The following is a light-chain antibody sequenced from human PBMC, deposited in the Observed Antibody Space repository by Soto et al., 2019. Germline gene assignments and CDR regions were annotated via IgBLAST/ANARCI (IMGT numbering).Light chain of an antibody. CDR2: AAS. CDR1: QGISTY. CDR3: QQSYSTTWT. J-gene: IGKJ1*01. V-gene: IGKV1-39*01. Sequence: DIQMTQSPSSLSASVGDSVTITCRASQGISTYLNWYQQKPGKAPKLLIYAASSLQSGVPSRFSGSESETDFTLTISSLQPEDFANYTCQQSYSTTWTFGQGTKVDIK.